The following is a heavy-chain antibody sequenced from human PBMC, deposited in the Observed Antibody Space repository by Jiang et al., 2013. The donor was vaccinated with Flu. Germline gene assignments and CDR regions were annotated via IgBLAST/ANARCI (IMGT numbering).Heavy chain of an antibody. CDR3: ARRFTSAGYYDSSGLWYFDL. CDR2: IYYSGST. Sequence: PGLVKPSETLSLTCTVSGGSISSYYWSWIRQPPGKGLEWIGYIYYSGSTNYNPSLKSRVTISVDTSKNQFSLKLSSVTAADTAVYYCARRFTSAGYYDSSGLWYFDLWGRGTLVTVSS. V-gene: IGHV4-59*01. CDR1: GGSISSYY. D-gene: IGHD3-22*01. J-gene: IGHJ2*01.